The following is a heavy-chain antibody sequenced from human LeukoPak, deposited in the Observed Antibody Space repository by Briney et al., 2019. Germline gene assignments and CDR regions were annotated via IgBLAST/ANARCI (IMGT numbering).Heavy chain of an antibody. D-gene: IGHD6-6*01. CDR1: GYTFTNYD. J-gene: IGHJ6*03. CDR2: VSPYNGNT. V-gene: IGHV1-18*01. Sequence: ASVKVSCKASGYTFTNYDISWVRQAPGQGLERMGCVSPYNGNTNYAQKFQGRVTMTTHTSTSTAYMELRSLRSDDTAVYYCATDHRQSSSSSYYYYMDVWGTGTTVTVSS. CDR3: ATDHRQSSSSSYYYYMDV.